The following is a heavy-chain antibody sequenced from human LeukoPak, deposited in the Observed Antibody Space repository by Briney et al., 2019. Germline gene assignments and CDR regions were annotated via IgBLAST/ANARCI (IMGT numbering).Heavy chain of an antibody. CDR2: ISSSSSYI. D-gene: IGHD3-3*01. CDR1: GASISSAD. J-gene: IGHJ1*01. CDR3: ARVGGAYYDFWSGYPTEYFQH. Sequence: GTLSLTCGVSGASISSADWWSWIRQPPGKGLEWVSSISSSSSYIYYADSVKGRFTISRDNAKNSLYLQMNSLRAEDTAVYYCARVGGAYYDFWSGYPTEYFQHWGQGTLVTVSS. V-gene: IGHV3-21*01.